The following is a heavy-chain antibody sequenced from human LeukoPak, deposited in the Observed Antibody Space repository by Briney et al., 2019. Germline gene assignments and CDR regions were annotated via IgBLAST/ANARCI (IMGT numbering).Heavy chain of an antibody. CDR1: GGTFSSYA. CDR3: ARRTAMDSYFDY. D-gene: IGHD5-18*01. V-gene: IGHV1-69*01. CDR2: IIPIFGTA. J-gene: IGHJ4*02. Sequence: GSSVKVSCKASGGTFSSYAISWVRQAPGQGLEWMGGIIPIFGTANYAQKFQGRVTITADESTSTAYMELSSLRSEDTAAYYCARRTAMDSYFDYWGQGTLVTVSS.